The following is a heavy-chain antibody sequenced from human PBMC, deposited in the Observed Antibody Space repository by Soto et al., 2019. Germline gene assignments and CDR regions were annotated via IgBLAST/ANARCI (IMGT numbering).Heavy chain of an antibody. D-gene: IGHD2-15*01. CDR3: AKDRGTLDFLVVVAATFYFDY. J-gene: IGHJ4*02. Sequence: PGVSLRLSCAASGFTFSSYAMSWVRQAPGKGLEWVSAISGSGGSTYYADSVKGRFTISRDNSKNTLYLQMNSLIAEDTAVYYSAKDRGTLDFLVVVAATFYFDYWGQGTLVTVSS. CDR2: ISGSGGST. V-gene: IGHV3-23*01. CDR1: GFTFSSYA.